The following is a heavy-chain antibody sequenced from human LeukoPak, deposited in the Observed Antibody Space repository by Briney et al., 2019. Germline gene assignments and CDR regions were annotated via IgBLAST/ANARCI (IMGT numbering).Heavy chain of an antibody. J-gene: IGHJ6*02. V-gene: IGHV3-7*01. D-gene: IGHD6-19*01. CDR3: ARELRSSGWYDGYYYYYGMDV. Sequence: GGSLRLSCAASGFTFSSYWMSWVRQAPGKGLEWVANIKQDESEKYYVDSVKGRFTISRDNAKNSLYLQMNSLRAEDTAVYYCARELRSSGWYDGYYYYYGMDVWGQGTTVTVSS. CDR1: GFTFSSYW. CDR2: IKQDESEK.